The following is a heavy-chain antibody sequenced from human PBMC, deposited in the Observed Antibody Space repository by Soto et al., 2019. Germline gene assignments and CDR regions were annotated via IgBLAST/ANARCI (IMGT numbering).Heavy chain of an antibody. Sequence: GGSLRLSCAASGFTFSSYWMHWVRQAPGKGLVWVSRINSDGSSTSYADSVKDRFTISRDNAKNTLYLQMNSLRAEDTAVYYCARGRGDTMGGYWGQGTLVTVSS. V-gene: IGHV3-74*01. D-gene: IGHD3-10*01. CDR1: GFTFSSYW. CDR2: INSDGSST. CDR3: ARGRGDTMGGY. J-gene: IGHJ4*02.